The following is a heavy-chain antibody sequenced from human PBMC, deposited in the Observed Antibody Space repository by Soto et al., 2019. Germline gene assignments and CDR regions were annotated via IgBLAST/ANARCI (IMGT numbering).Heavy chain of an antibody. D-gene: IGHD6-6*01. CDR3: ARAGSSSSWYNFGQ. Sequence: SETLSLTCTVSGGSVSSRTYYWSWIRQPPGEGLEWIGYIYYSGSTNYNPSLKSRVTISVDTSKNQFSLKLSSVTAADTAVYYCARAGSSSSWYNFGQWGQGTLVTVSS. CDR2: IYYSGST. CDR1: GGSVSSRTYY. V-gene: IGHV4-61*01. J-gene: IGHJ4*02.